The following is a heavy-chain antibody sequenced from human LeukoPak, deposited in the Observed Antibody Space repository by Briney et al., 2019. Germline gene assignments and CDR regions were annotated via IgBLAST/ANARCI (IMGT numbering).Heavy chain of an antibody. CDR3: ARGRPLRSIAAAGATGNNWFDP. CDR1: GGSFSGYY. J-gene: IGHJ5*02. D-gene: IGHD6-13*01. Sequence: SETLSLTCAVYGGSFSGYYWSWIRQPPGKGLEWIGEINHSGSTNYNPSLKSRVTISVDTSKNQFSLKLSSVTAADTAVYYCARGRPLRSIAAAGATGNNWFDPWGQGTLVTVSS. CDR2: INHSGST. V-gene: IGHV4-34*01.